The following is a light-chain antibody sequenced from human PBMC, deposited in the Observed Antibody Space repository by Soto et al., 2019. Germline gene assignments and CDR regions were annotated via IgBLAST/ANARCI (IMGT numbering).Light chain of an antibody. CDR2: GAS. Sequence: EMLMTQSPATLSMSPGERATLSCRASQSVSSSLAWYKQKPGQAPRLLIYGASTRATGIPARLSGSGSGTEFTLTISSMEFEDYAVYYCQQYNNWWTFGQGTKVDIK. J-gene: IGKJ1*01. CDR3: QQYNNWWT. V-gene: IGKV3-15*01. CDR1: QSVSSS.